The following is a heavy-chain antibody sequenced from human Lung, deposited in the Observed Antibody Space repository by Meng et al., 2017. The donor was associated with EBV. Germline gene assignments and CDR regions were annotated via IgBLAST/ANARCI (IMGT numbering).Heavy chain of an antibody. J-gene: IGHJ4*02. CDR3: SRDLAGPYDD. CDR2: INEDGRTT. CDR1: GFTFRSYW. D-gene: IGHD3-3*02. V-gene: IGHV3-74*01. Sequence: GRRVESGGALVRPGGSLRLSCAASGFTFRSYWMHWVRQDPGKGLEWISRINEDGRTTSYADSVKGRFTISRDNTKNTLYLQLNSLRVDDTALYFCSRDLAGPYDDWGQGTLVTVSS.